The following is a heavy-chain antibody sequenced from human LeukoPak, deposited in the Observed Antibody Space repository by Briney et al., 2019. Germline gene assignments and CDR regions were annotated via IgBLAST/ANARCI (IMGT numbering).Heavy chain of an antibody. D-gene: IGHD5-12*01. CDR3: PRDRAPRARIGGMDV. Sequence: GGSLRLSCAASGFTFSSYAMHWVRQAPGKGLEWVSYISESSSHTYYAASVKGRFTISRDNAKNSLYLQMNSLRADDTGIYYCPRDRAPRARIGGMDVWGQGTTVIVSS. V-gene: IGHV3-21*06. CDR2: ISESSSHT. J-gene: IGHJ6*02. CDR1: GFTFSSYA.